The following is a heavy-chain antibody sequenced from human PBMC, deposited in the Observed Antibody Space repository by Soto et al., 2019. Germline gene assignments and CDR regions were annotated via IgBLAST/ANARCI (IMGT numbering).Heavy chain of an antibody. J-gene: IGHJ4*02. Sequence: PSETLSLTCTVSGGSISSSSYYWGWIRQPPGKGLEWIGSIYYSGSTYYNPSLKSRVTISVDTSKNQFSLKLSSVTAADTAVYYCARLLYSNPYYFDYWGQGTLVTVSS. V-gene: IGHV4-39*01. CDR3: ARLLYSNPYYFDY. CDR2: IYYSGST. D-gene: IGHD4-4*01. CDR1: GGSISSSSYY.